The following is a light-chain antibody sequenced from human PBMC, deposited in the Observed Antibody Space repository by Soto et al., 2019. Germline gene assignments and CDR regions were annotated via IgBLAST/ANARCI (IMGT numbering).Light chain of an antibody. CDR2: AAS. CDR1: QGISSW. CDR3: QQANSFPIT. V-gene: IGKV1-12*01. Sequence: DIRMTQSPSSVSASLGDRVTVTSRASQGISSWLAWYQKKPGKAPKLLIYAASSLQSGVPSRFSGSGSGTDFTLTISSLQPEDCAIYFCQQANSFPITFGQGTRLEIK. J-gene: IGKJ5*01.